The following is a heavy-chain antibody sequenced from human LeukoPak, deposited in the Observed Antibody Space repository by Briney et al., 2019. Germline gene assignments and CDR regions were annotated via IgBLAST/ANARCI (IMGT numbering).Heavy chain of an antibody. Sequence: PGGSLRLSCAASGFTFSNYWMHWVRPAPGKGLVWVSRINSDARSTSYADSVKGRFTISRDNAKNSRYLQMNSLRAENTAVYYCARVAVAAAGLFEGYYYYYYMDVWGKGTTVTISS. CDR3: ARVAVAAAGLFEGYYYYYYMDV. J-gene: IGHJ6*03. D-gene: IGHD6-13*01. CDR2: INSDARST. CDR1: GFTFSNYW. V-gene: IGHV3-74*01.